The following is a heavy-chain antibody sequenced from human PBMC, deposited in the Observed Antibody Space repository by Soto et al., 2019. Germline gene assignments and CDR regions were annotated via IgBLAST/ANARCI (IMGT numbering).Heavy chain of an antibody. J-gene: IGHJ5*02. Sequence: QEQLQESGPGLVKPSETLSLTCTVSGGSISSYYWSWIRQPPGKGLEWIGYIYYSGSTSYNPSLRSRVTISVDTSKNQFSLKLSSVTAADTAVYYCARGPNWFDPWGQGTLVTVSS. CDR3: ARGPNWFDP. CDR2: IYYSGST. CDR1: GGSISSYY. D-gene: IGHD2-8*01. V-gene: IGHV4-59*01.